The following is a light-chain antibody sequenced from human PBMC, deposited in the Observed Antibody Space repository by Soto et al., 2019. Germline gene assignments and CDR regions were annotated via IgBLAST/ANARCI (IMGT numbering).Light chain of an antibody. CDR1: HTISSW. V-gene: IGKV1-5*03. Sequence: DIQMTQSPSALSVSVVDRFTITFLASHTISSWLAWYQQKPGKAPKLLIYKASTLKSGVPSRISGSGSGTEFTLTISSLEPDDFAVYYCQQRDDWPITFGQGTRLEN. J-gene: IGKJ5*01. CDR2: KAS. CDR3: QQRDDWPIT.